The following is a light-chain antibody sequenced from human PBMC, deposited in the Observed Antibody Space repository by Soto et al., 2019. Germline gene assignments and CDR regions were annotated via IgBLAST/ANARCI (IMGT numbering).Light chain of an antibody. CDR3: SSYAASNNFYFV. J-gene: IGLJ3*02. V-gene: IGLV2-8*01. CDR1: SSDDGGYNY. CDR2: EVT. Sequence: QSALTQAPSASGSPGQSVTISCTGTSSDDGGYNYVSWYQQYPGRAPKLMIYEVTKRPSGVPDRFSGSKSGNTASLTVSGLQAEAEADYYCSSYAASNNFYFVFGGGTKVTVL.